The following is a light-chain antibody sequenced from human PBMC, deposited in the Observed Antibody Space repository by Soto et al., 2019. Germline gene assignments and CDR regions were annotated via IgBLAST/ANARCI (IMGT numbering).Light chain of an antibody. CDR1: QDITNY. J-gene: IGKJ3*01. CDR2: DAS. V-gene: IGKV1-33*01. CDR3: QHYDNLHLT. Sequence: DIPMTQSPSSLSASVGDRVTITCQASQDITNYLNWYQQKPGKAPKLLIYDASNLETGVPSRFSGSGYGTDFTFTISSLQPEDIATYYCQHYDNLHLTFGPGTKVDIK.